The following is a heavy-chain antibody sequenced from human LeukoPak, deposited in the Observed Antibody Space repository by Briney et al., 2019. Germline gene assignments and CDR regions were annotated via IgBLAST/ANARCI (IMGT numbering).Heavy chain of an antibody. Sequence: GGSLRLSCAASGFTFGSYWMSWVRQAPGKGLEWVANIKQDGSEKYYVDSVKGRFTISRDNAKNSLYLQMNSLRAEDTAVYYCARFYSTPHYYYDSSGYYHFDYWGQGTLVTVSS. J-gene: IGHJ4*02. CDR2: IKQDGSEK. CDR3: ARFYSTPHYYYDSSGYYHFDY. CDR1: GFTFGSYW. V-gene: IGHV3-7*01. D-gene: IGHD3-22*01.